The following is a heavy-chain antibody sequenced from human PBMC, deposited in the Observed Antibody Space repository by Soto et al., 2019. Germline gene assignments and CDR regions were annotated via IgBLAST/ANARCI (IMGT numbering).Heavy chain of an antibody. J-gene: IGHJ4*02. Sequence: EVQLLESGGGLVQPGGSLRLYCAASGFTFSSYTMSWVRQAPGKGLEWVSAISGSGGSTYYADSVKGRFSIARDNSTNTLYLQMNSLRAEDTAVYYCAKDQGSGWYYFDYWGQGPMVTVSS. V-gene: IGHV3-23*01. CDR3: AKDQGSGWYYFDY. CDR1: GFTFSSYT. CDR2: ISGSGGST. D-gene: IGHD6-19*01.